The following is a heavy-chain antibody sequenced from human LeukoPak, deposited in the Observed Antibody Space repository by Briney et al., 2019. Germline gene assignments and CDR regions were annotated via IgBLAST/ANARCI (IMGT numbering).Heavy chain of an antibody. D-gene: IGHD5-18*01. Sequence: PGGSLRLSCAASGFTFSSYSMNWVRQAPGKGLEWVSSISSSSSYIYYADSVKGRFTISRDNAKNSLYLQMNSLRAEDTAVYYCARGGGRLWLHNWFDPWGQGTLVTVSS. J-gene: IGHJ5*02. CDR1: GFTFSSYS. V-gene: IGHV3-21*01. CDR3: ARGGGRLWLHNWFDP. CDR2: ISSSSSYI.